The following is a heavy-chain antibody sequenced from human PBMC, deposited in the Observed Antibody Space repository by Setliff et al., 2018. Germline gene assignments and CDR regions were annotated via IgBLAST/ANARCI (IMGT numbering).Heavy chain of an antibody. J-gene: IGHJ4*02. CDR2: IYHSGST. CDR3: AREAYYYGSGSYPLDY. Sequence: SETLSLTCTVFSGSISSGYYWGWIRQPPGKGLEWIGSIYHSGSTNYNPSLKSRVTISVDTSKNQFSLKLSSVTAADTAVYYCAREAYYYGSGSYPLDYWGQGTLVTVSS. V-gene: IGHV4-38-2*02. CDR1: SGSISSGYY. D-gene: IGHD3-10*01.